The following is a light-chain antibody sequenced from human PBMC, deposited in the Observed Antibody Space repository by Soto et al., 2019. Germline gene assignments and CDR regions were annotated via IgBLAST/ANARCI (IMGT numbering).Light chain of an antibody. CDR2: GNN. CDR3: QSYDSTLSARYV. V-gene: IGLV1-40*01. CDR1: SSNIGAGYD. J-gene: IGLJ1*01. Sequence: QSVLTQPPSVSGAPGQRVTSSCTGSSSNIGAGYDVHWYQQRPGTAPKLLIFGNNNRPSGVPDRFSGSKSGTSASLAITGLQAEDEGDCYCQSYDSTLSARYVFGTGTKLTVL.